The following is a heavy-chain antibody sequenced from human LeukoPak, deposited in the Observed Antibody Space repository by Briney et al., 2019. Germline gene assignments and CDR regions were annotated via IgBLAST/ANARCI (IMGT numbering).Heavy chain of an antibody. Sequence: GWIRQPPGRGLEWLGIIYPGDSDTRYSPSFQGQVTIAAEKPISTANLQWSSLKASDTAMYYCARHGVELSSGSYYTGAVDYWGQGTLVTVSS. CDR3: ARHGVELSSGSYYTGAVDY. D-gene: IGHD3-10*01. J-gene: IGHJ4*02. CDR2: IYPGDSDT. V-gene: IGHV5-51*01.